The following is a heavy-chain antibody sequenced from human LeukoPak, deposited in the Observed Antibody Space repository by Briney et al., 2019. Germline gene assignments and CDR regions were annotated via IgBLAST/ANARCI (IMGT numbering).Heavy chain of an antibody. V-gene: IGHV4-31*03. CDR1: GGSISSGGYY. CDR3: ARGGSGYYYRAIDI. Sequence: SETLSLTCTVSGGSISSGGYYWSWIRQHPGKGLEWIGYIYYSGSTYYNPSLKSRVTISVDTSKNQFSLKLSSVTAADTAVYYCARGGSGYYYRAIDIWGQGTMVTVSS. D-gene: IGHD3-22*01. CDR2: IYYSGST. J-gene: IGHJ3*02.